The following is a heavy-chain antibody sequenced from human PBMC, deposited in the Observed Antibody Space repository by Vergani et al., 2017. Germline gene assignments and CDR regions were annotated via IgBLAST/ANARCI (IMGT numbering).Heavy chain of an antibody. D-gene: IGHD6-19*01. CDR2: IYYSGST. Sequence: QVQLQESGPGLVKPSETLSLTCTVSGGSISSYYWSWVRQPPGKGLEWIGYIYYSGSTNYNPSLKSRVTISVDTSKNQFSLKLSSVTAADTAVYYCARVQWLSYAFDIWGQGTMVTVSS. CDR1: GGSISSYY. V-gene: IGHV4-59*01. CDR3: ARVQWLSYAFDI. J-gene: IGHJ3*02.